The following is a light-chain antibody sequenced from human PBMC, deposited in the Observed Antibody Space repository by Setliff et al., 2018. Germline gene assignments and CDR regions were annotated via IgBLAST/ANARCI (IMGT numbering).Light chain of an antibody. Sequence: QSALTQPAPVSGSPGQSITISCTGTSSDVGGYNYVSWYQQHPGKAPKLMIYDVSKRPSGVSNRFSGSKSGNTASLTISGLQAEDEADYYCCSYAGSSTLDVFGTGTKVTVL. CDR2: DVS. J-gene: IGLJ1*01. CDR3: CSYAGSSTLDV. V-gene: IGLV2-23*02. CDR1: SSDVGGYNY.